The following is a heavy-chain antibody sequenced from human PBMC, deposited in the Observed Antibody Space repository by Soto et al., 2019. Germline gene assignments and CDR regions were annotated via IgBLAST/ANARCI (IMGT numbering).Heavy chain of an antibody. CDR2: IYYRGST. CDR3: TRVGGYYGDYPNFDY. D-gene: IGHD4-17*01. J-gene: IGHJ4*02. CDR1: GGSISSSSYY. Sequence: SETLSLTCTVYGGSISSSSYYWGWIRQPPGKVLEWIGSIYYRGSTNYNPSLKSRVIISIDSSKNQFSLRLNSVTAADTAVYYCTRVGGYYGDYPNFDYWGQGTLVTVSS. V-gene: IGHV4-39*07.